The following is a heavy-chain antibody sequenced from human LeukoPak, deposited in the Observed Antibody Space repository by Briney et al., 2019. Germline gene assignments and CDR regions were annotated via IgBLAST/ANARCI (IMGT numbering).Heavy chain of an antibody. CDR3: ARVTGAAAGIYYYYYYMDV. V-gene: IGHV4-4*07. CDR2: IYTSGAT. J-gene: IGHJ6*03. CDR1: GGSISSYY. D-gene: IGHD6-13*01. Sequence: SETLSLTCTVSGGSISSYYWSWIRQPAGKGLEWIGRIYTSGATNYNPSLKSRVTMSIDTSKNQFSLKLSSVTAADTAVYYCARVTGAAAGIYYYYYYMDVWGKGTTVTASS.